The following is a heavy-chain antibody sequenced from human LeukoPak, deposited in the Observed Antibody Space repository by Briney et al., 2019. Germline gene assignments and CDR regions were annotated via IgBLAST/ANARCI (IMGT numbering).Heavy chain of an antibody. CDR2: ISAYNGNT. V-gene: IGHV1-18*01. D-gene: IGHD2-2*01. CDR1: GYTFTSYG. CDR3: ARDRGGGVGDVVPAAPTADY. J-gene: IGHJ4*02. Sequence: ASVKVSCKASGYTFTSYGISWVRQAPGQGLEWMGWISAYNGNTNYAQKLQGRVTMTTDTSTSTAYMELRSLRSDDTAVYYCARDRGGGVGDVVPAAPTADYWGQGTLVTVSS.